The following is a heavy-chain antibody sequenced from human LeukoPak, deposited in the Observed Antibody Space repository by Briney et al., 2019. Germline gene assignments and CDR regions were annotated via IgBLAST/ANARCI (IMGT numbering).Heavy chain of an antibody. Sequence: GASVKVSCKASGYTFTNYYIHWVRQAPGQGLEWMGIINPSGGATSYARKSRGRVTMTRVTSTSTVYMELSSLRSEDTAVYYCATDRGYCTSNRCYERNYFDYWGQGSLVTVSS. CDR2: INPSGGAT. CDR3: ATDRGYCTSNRCYERNYFDY. V-gene: IGHV1-46*01. CDR1: GYTFTNYY. J-gene: IGHJ4*02. D-gene: IGHD2-2*01.